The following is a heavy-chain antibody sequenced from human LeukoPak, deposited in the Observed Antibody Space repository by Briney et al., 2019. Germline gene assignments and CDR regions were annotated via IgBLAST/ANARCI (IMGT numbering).Heavy chain of an antibody. V-gene: IGHV4-59*01. D-gene: IGHD3-10*01. CDR2: IYYSGST. Sequence: PSETLSLTCTVSGGSISSYYWSWIRQPPGKGLEWIGYIYYSGSTNYNPSLKSRLTISVDTSKNQFSLKLSSVTAADTAVCYCARGGYYGSGSYYSTNNWFDPWGQGTLVTVSS. CDR3: ARGGYYGSGSYYSTNNWFDP. J-gene: IGHJ5*02. CDR1: GGSISSYY.